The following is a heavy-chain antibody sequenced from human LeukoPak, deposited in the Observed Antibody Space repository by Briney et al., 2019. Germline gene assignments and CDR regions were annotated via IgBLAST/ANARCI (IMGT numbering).Heavy chain of an antibody. CDR1: GASVSGSNYY. J-gene: IGHJ4*02. D-gene: IGHD4-17*01. CDR2: IYSSGST. V-gene: IGHV4-39*07. CDR3: ARVSYGDHGGPDY. Sequence: SETLSLTCAVSGASVSGSNYYWGWIRQPPGKGLEWIGNIYSSGSTYYNPSLKSRVTISVDTSKNQFSLKLSSVTAADTAVYYCARVSYGDHGGPDYWGQGTLVTVSS.